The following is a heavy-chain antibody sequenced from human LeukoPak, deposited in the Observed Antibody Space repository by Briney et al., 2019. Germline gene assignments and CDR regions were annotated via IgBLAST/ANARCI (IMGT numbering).Heavy chain of an antibody. CDR2: IISVFGTT. V-gene: IGHV1-69*13. CDR1: GDTFSSHS. D-gene: IGHD1-26*01. CDR3: ATEWADAFDI. J-gene: IGHJ3*02. Sequence: ASVKASCKASGDTFSSHSLSWVRQAPGQGLEWMGRIISVFGTTNYAQKFQGRLTISADESSRTAYMELSSLRSEDTAVYFCATEWADAFDIWGQGTMVTVSS.